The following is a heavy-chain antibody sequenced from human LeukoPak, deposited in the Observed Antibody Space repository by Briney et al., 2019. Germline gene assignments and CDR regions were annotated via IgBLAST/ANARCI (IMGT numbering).Heavy chain of an antibody. V-gene: IGHV3-23*01. CDR1: GFTFSSYA. CDR3: AKGYYGSGSYDTFDY. Sequence: PGGSLRLSCAASGFTFSSYAMSWVRQAPGKGLEWVSAISGSGGSTYYADSVKGRFTISRDNSKNTLYLQMNSLRAEDTAVYYCAKGYYGSGSYDTFDYWGQGTLVTVSS. D-gene: IGHD3-10*01. J-gene: IGHJ4*02. CDR2: ISGSGGST.